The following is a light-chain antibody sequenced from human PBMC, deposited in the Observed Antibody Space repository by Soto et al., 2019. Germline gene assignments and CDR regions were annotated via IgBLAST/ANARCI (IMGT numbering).Light chain of an antibody. J-gene: IGLJ1*01. V-gene: IGLV2-11*01. Sequence: QSVLTQPRSVSGSPGQSVTISFTGTSSDVGGYNYVSWYQEQTGKAPKLMIYDVSKRPSGVPDRFSGSKSGNTASLTISGLQAEDEADYYFCSYAGSYSYVFGTGTKLTVL. CDR2: DVS. CDR1: SSDVGGYNY. CDR3: CSYAGSYSYV.